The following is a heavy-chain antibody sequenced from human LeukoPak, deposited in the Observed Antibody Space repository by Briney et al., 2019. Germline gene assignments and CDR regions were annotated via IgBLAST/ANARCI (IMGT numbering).Heavy chain of an antibody. Sequence: SETLSLTCTVSRGSISSYYWSWIRQPPGKGLEWIGYIYYSGSTNYNPSLKSRVTISVDTSNNQFSLKLSSLTAAHTPVYYCARVGGYQVGFYYWGQGTLVTVSS. CDR2: IYYSGST. J-gene: IGHJ4*02. V-gene: IGHV4-59*01. D-gene: IGHD3-16*01. CDR1: RGSISSYY. CDR3: ARVGGYQVGFYY.